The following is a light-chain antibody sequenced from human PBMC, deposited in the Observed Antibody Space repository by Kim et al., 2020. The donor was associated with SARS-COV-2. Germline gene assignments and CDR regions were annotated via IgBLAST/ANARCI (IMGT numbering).Light chain of an antibody. CDR3: QQRSNWPLT. CDR2: DAS. CDR1: QSVSSN. Sequence: PGESATLSCRASQSVSSNVAWYQQKPGQTPRLVIYDASKRATGIPARLSGSGSGTDFALTISSLEPEDFAVYYCQQRSNWPLTFGGGTKVEIK. V-gene: IGKV3-11*01. J-gene: IGKJ4*01.